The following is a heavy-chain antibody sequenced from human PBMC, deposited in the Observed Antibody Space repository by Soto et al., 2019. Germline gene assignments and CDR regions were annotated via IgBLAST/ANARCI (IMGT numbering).Heavy chain of an antibody. V-gene: IGHV3-30-3*01. D-gene: IGHD2-15*01. CDR3: ARDQGDCSGGSCYHVAYYYYYGMDV. CDR2: ISYDGSNK. Sequence: GGSLRLSCAASGFTFSSYAMHWVRQAPGKGLEWVAVISYDGSNKYYADSVKGRFTISRDNSKNTLYLQMNSLRAEDTAVYYCARDQGDCSGGSCYHVAYYYYYGMDVWGQGTTVTVPS. CDR1: GFTFSSYA. J-gene: IGHJ6*02.